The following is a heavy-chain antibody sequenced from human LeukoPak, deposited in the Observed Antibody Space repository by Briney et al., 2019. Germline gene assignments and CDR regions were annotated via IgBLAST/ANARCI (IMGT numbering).Heavy chain of an antibody. Sequence: ASVRVSCKASGYTFSDHDVNWVRQAPGQGLEWMGWINPNTGNTGTAQNLQGRITMTRTNSITPAYMELSSLTSDDTAVYYCAREAITIFGVVRTQTTYGPHRFGPWGQGTLVTVSS. D-gene: IGHD3-3*01. CDR1: GYTFSDHD. CDR2: INPNTGNT. CDR3: AREAITIFGVVRTQTTYGPHRFGP. V-gene: IGHV1-8*01. J-gene: IGHJ5*02.